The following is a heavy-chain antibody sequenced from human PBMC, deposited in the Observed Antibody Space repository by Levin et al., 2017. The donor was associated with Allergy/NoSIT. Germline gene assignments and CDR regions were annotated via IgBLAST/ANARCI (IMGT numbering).Heavy chain of an antibody. V-gene: IGHV2-5*02. Sequence: SGPTLVKPTQTLTLTCTFSGFSLTTNGVGVGWIRQPPGKALEWLAIIYWDDDKHHSPSLKSRLTITKDTSKNQVLLPMTDMDLLDTATYSCAHKVAYYGVGVRGGWFDPWGQGILVTVSS. CDR1: GFSLTTNGVG. CDR2: IYWDDDK. CDR3: AHKVAYYGVGVRGGWFDP. D-gene: IGHD2-21*01. J-gene: IGHJ5*02.